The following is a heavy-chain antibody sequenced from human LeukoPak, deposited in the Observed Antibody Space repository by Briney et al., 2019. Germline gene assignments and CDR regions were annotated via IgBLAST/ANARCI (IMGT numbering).Heavy chain of an antibody. CDR2: IIPIFGTA. V-gene: IGHV1-69*13. Sequence: ASVKVSCKASGGTFSSYAISWVRQAPGQGLESMGGIIPIFGTANYAQKFQGRLTITADESTSTAYMELSSLRSDDTAVYYCARDPPQDYDILTGYCYFDYWGREPWSPSPQ. CDR1: GGTFSSYA. CDR3: ARDPPQDYDILTGYCYFDY. D-gene: IGHD3-9*01. J-gene: IGHJ4*02.